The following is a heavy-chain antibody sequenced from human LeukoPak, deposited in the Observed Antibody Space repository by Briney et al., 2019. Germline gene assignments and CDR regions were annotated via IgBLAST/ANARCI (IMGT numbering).Heavy chain of an antibody. CDR1: GGSISSSSYY. Sequence: PSETLSLTCTVSGGSISSSSYYWGWIRQPPGKGLEWIGSIYYSGSTYYNPSLKSRVTISVDTSKNQFSLKLSSVTAADTAVYYCARVLNDSSGWDFDYWGQGTLVTVSS. V-gene: IGHV4-39*07. CDR2: IYYSGST. J-gene: IGHJ4*02. CDR3: ARVLNDSSGWDFDY. D-gene: IGHD3-22*01.